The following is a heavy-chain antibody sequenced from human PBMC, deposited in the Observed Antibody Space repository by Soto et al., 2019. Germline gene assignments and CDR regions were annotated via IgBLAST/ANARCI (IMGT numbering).Heavy chain of an antibody. Sequence: EVQLVESGGDLVQPGTSLRLSCTSSGFIFADYAMHWVRQAPGKGLEWVSSISWKGDSLTYVDSVKGRFTISRDNAKNSLYLQMNSLQTEDTAMYYCTRAPQGLGALSPFQLWGQGTLVTVSS. D-gene: IGHD3-16*02. CDR1: GFIFADYA. CDR3: TRAPQGLGALSPFQL. V-gene: IGHV3-9*01. J-gene: IGHJ1*01. CDR2: ISWKGDSL.